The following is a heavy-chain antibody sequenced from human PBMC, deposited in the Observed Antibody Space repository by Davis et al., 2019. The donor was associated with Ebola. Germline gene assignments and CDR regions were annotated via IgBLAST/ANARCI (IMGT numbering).Heavy chain of an antibody. Sequence: PGGSLRLSCAASGFTFSDYYMSWIRQAPGKGLEWVSYISSSGSTIYYADSVKGRFTISRDNAKNSLYLQMNSLRAEDTAVYYCARGASPNYYDSSGYYYVFDYWGQGTLVTVSS. CDR1: GFTFSDYY. CDR3: ARGASPNYYDSSGYYYVFDY. CDR2: ISSSGSTI. V-gene: IGHV3-11*01. D-gene: IGHD3-22*01. J-gene: IGHJ4*02.